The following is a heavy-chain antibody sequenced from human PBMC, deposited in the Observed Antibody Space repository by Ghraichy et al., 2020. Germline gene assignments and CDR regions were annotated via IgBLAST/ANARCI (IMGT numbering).Heavy chain of an antibody. Sequence: SETLSLTCTVSGGSISSYYWSWIRQPPGKGLEWIGYIYYSGSTNYNPSLKSRVTISIDTSKNQFSLKLSSVTAADTAVYYCARDRRTGFDYWGQGTLVTVSS. D-gene: IGHD7-27*01. CDR1: GGSISSYY. CDR3: ARDRRTGFDY. CDR2: IYYSGST. J-gene: IGHJ4*02. V-gene: IGHV4-59*01.